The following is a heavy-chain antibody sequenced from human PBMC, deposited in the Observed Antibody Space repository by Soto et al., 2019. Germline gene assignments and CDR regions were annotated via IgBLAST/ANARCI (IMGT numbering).Heavy chain of an antibody. V-gene: IGHV3-30*18. CDR1: GFTFSRYG. Sequence: QVQLVESGGGVVRPGRSLRLSCAASGFTFSRYGMHWVRQAPGKGLEWVSVISYDKNHQYYADSVKGRFTVSRDNSKNTLYLQMNSLRGEDTAVYYCAKDIGSSAYSPDALDIWGQGTMVTVPS. J-gene: IGHJ3*02. CDR2: ISYDKNHQ. D-gene: IGHD6-6*01. CDR3: AKDIGSSAYSPDALDI.